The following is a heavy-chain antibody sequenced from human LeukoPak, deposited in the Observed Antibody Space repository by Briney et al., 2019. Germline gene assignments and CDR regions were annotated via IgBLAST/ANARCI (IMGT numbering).Heavy chain of an antibody. V-gene: IGHV3-74*01. CDR2: INSDGSST. D-gene: IGHD1-1*01. CDR3: ARAPQLERPGY. CDR1: GFTFSSYW. Sequence: QPGGSLRLSCAASGFTFSSYWMHWVRQAPGKGLVWVSRINSDGSSTSYADSVKGRFTISRDNAKNTLYLQMNSLRAEDTAVYYCARAPQLERPGYWGQGTLVTVSS. J-gene: IGHJ4*02.